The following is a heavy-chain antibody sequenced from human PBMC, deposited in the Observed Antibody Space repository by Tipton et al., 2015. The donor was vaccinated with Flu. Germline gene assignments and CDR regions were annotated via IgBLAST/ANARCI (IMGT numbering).Heavy chain of an antibody. D-gene: IGHD1-26*01. CDR2: IYHSGST. CDR3: ARVLPIVGATRCYFDY. V-gene: IGHV4-39*07. Sequence: LRLSCTVSGGSISSNRYYWGWIRQPPGKGLEWIGSIYHSGSTYYNPSLKSRVTISVDTSKNQFSLKLTSVTAADTAVYYCARVLPIVGATRCYFDYWGQGTLVTVSS. J-gene: IGHJ4*02. CDR1: GGSISSNRYY.